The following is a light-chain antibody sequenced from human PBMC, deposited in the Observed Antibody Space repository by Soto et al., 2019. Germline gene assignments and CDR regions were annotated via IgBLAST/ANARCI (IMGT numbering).Light chain of an antibody. V-gene: IGKV1-39*01. CDR1: QSISSY. CDR2: AAS. CDR3: QQSSSTPGT. Sequence: DIQMTQSPSSLSASVGDRVTITCRASQSISSYLNWYQQKPGKATKLLIYAASSLHSGVPSRFSGSGSGTDFTLTISSLQPEDFATYYCQQSSSTPGTFGQGTKVEIK. J-gene: IGKJ1*01.